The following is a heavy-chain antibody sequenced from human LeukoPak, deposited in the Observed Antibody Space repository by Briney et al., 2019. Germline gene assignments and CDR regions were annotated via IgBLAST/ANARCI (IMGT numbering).Heavy chain of an antibody. J-gene: IGHJ3*02. CDR2: IYTSGST. D-gene: IGHD3-3*01. V-gene: IGHV4-61*02. CDR3: ARQGQGYDFWSVRGDAFDI. CDR1: GGSISSGSYY. Sequence: PSQTLSLTCAVSGGSISSGSYYWSWIRQPAGKGLEWIGRIYTSGSTNYNPSLTSRVTISVDKSKNQFSLKLSSVTAADTAVYYCARQGQGYDFWSVRGDAFDIWGQGTMVTVSS.